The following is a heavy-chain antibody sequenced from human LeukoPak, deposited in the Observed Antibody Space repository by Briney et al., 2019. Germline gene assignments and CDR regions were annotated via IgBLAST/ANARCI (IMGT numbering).Heavy chain of an antibody. J-gene: IGHJ5*02. CDR3: ARHYLSDGILSAFDP. D-gene: IGHD1-1*01. CDR2: IYYRGST. V-gene: IGHV4-39*01. CDR1: GGSISSSPYY. Sequence: SETLSLTCTVSGGSISSSPYYWGWIRQPPGKGLEWIGTIYYRGSTYSNPSLNSRVTISLDTSKNQFSLRLRSVTAADTALYYCARHYLSDGILSAFDPWGQGTLVTVSS.